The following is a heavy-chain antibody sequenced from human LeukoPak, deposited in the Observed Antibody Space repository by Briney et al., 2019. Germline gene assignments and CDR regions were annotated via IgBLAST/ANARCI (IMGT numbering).Heavy chain of an antibody. CDR3: GGGVIPIPDY. Sequence: GGSLRLSCAASGFTFSSYWMSWVRQAPGKGLEWVANIKQDGSEKYYVDSVKGRFTISGDNAKNSLNLQMNSLRAEDTAVYYCGGGVIPIPDYWGQGTLVTVSS. D-gene: IGHD3-16*02. J-gene: IGHJ4*02. V-gene: IGHV3-7*01. CDR1: GFTFSSYW. CDR2: IKQDGSEK.